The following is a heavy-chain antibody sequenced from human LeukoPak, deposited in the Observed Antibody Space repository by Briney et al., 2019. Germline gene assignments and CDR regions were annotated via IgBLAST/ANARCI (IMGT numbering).Heavy chain of an antibody. D-gene: IGHD4-17*01. V-gene: IGHV3-66*01. Sequence: GSLRLSCAASGFTVSSNYMNWVRQAPWKGLEWVSAICSGGITFYADSVKGRFTITRDNSKNTLYLQMHSLRAEDTALYYCARGDYLFYWGQGTLVTVSS. CDR3: ARGDYLFY. J-gene: IGHJ4*02. CDR2: ICSGGIT. CDR1: GFTVSSNY.